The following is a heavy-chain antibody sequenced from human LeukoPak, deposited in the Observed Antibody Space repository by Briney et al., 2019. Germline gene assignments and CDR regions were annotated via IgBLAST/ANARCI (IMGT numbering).Heavy chain of an antibody. V-gene: IGHV3-33*01. J-gene: IGHJ4*02. CDR2: IWYDGSNK. CDR3: ARGNIVATIFSFYYFDY. CDR1: GFTFSSYG. Sequence: GRSLRLSCAASGFTFSSYGMHWVRQAPGKGLEWVAVIWYDGSNKYYADSVKGRFTISRDNSKNTLYLQTNSLRAKDTAVYYCARGNIVATIFSFYYFDYWGQGTLVTVSS. D-gene: IGHD5-12*01.